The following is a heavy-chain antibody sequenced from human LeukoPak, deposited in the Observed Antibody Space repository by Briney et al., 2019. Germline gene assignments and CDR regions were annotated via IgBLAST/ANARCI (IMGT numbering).Heavy chain of an antibody. D-gene: IGHD4-17*01. Sequence: PSETLSLTCAVYGGSFSGYYWSWIRQPPGKGLEWIGEINHSGSTNYNPSLKSRVTISVDTSKNQFSLKLSSVTAADTAVYYCARGTTGRGYYYYMDVWGKGTTVTVSS. V-gene: IGHV4-34*01. CDR3: ARGTTGRGYYYYMDV. J-gene: IGHJ6*03. CDR2: INHSGST. CDR1: GGSFSGYY.